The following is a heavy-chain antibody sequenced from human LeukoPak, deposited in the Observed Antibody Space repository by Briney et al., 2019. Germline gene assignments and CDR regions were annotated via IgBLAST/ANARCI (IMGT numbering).Heavy chain of an antibody. CDR2: ISWNSGSI. D-gene: IGHD5-18*01. J-gene: IGHJ6*03. CDR1: GFTFDDYA. V-gene: IGHV3-9*01. CDR3: ARAVTAMATYYYYYYYMDV. Sequence: SLRLSCAASGFTFDDYAMHWVRQAPGKGLEWVSGISWNSGSIGYADSVKGRFTISRDNAKNSLYLQMNSLRAEDTAVYYCARAVTAMATYYYYYYYMDVWGKGTTVTVSS.